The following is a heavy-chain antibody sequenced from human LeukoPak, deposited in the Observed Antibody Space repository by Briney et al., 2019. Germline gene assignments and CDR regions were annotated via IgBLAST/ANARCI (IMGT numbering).Heavy chain of an antibody. Sequence: GETLKISCKGSGYSFTSYWIGWVRQVPGKGLEWMGIIYPGDSDTRYSTSFQGQVTISADKSISTAYLQWSSLKASDTAMYYCARTTNCYDSSGYYFRYFDYWGQGTLVTVSS. V-gene: IGHV5-51*01. CDR3: ARTTNCYDSSGYYFRYFDY. D-gene: IGHD3-22*01. CDR2: IYPGDSDT. J-gene: IGHJ4*02. CDR1: GYSFTSYW.